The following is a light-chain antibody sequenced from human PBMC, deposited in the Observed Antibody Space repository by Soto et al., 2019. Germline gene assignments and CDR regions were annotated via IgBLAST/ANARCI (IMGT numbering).Light chain of an antibody. CDR1: SSDVGGYNY. J-gene: IGLJ1*01. CDR2: DVS. V-gene: IGLV2-14*01. CDR3: SSYTSSSTRRV. Sequence: QSALTQPASVSGSPGKSITISCTGTSSDVGGYNYVSWYQQHPGKAPKLMIYDVSNRPSGVSNRFSGSKSGNTASLTISGLQAEDEADYYCSSYTSSSTRRVFGTGTKLTVL.